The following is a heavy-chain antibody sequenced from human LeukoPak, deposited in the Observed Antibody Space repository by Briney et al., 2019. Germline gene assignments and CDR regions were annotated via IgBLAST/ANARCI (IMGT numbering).Heavy chain of an antibody. J-gene: IGHJ4*02. CDR1: GGSFSSGSYY. CDR2: IYYSGST. V-gene: IGHV4-61*01. D-gene: IGHD5-24*01. Sequence: SETLSLTCTVSGGSFSSGSYYWSWIRQPPGKGLEWIGYIYYSGSTNYNPSLKSRVTISVDTSKNQFSLKLSSVTAADTAVYYCARATRDGYNKYYFDYWGQGTLDTVSS. CDR3: ARATRDGYNKYYFDY.